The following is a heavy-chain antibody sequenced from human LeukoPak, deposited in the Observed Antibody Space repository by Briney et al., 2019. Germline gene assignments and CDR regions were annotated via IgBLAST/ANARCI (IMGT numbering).Heavy chain of an antibody. V-gene: IGHV4-4*07. J-gene: IGHJ5*02. D-gene: IGHD3-10*01. CDR3: ARISEGLLWFGELLWDWFDP. CDR1: GGSISSYY. Sequence: PSETLSLTCTVSGGSISSYYWSWIRQPAGKGLEWIGRIYTSGSTNYNPSLKSRVTMSVDTSKNQFSLKLSSVTAADTAVYYCARISEGLLWFGELLWDWFDPWGQGTLVTVSS. CDR2: IYTSGST.